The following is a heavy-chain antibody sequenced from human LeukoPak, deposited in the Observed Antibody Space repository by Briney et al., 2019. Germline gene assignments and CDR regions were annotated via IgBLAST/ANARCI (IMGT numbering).Heavy chain of an antibody. CDR1: GYTFTGYY. D-gene: IGHD1-1*01. Sequence: ASVKVSCKASGYTFTGYYMHWVRQAPGQGLEWMGWINPNSGGTKYAQKFQGRVTMTRDTSISTAYMELSRLRSDDTAVYYCARDRTGTVPGSYWGQGTLVTVSS. J-gene: IGHJ4*02. CDR3: ARDRTGTVPGSY. CDR2: INPNSGGT. V-gene: IGHV1-2*02.